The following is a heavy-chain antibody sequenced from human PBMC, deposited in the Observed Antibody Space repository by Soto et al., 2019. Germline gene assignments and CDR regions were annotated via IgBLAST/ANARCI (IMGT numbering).Heavy chain of an antibody. CDR2: IDSSSSSK. CDR3: AWGFVDSSYFDF. J-gene: IGHJ4*02. D-gene: IGHD2-21*01. V-gene: IGHV3-48*01. CDR1: GFTFSSYS. Sequence: EVQLVESGGGLVQPGGSLRLSCATSGFTFSSYSMNWVRQAPGKGLEWISYIDSSSSSKYYADSVKGRFTISRDNAQKLLYLQRNSLRADDTALYYCAWGFVDSSYFDFWGQGTLVTVSS.